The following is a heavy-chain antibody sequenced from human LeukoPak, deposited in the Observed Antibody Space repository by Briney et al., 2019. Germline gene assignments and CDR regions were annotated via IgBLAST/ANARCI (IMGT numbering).Heavy chain of an antibody. V-gene: IGHV3-23*01. D-gene: IGHD3-22*01. J-gene: IGHJ4*02. CDR1: GFTFSSYA. CDR3: AKVVDSSGYTHFDY. Sequence: GGSLRLSCAASGFTFSSYAMSWVRQAPGKGLEWVSAISGSGGSTYYADSVKGRSTISRDNSKNTLYLQMNSLRAEDTAVYYCAKVVDSSGYTHFDYWGQGTLVTVSS. CDR2: ISGSGGST.